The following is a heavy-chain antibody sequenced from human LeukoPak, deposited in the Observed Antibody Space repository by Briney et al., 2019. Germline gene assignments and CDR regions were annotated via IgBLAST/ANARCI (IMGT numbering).Heavy chain of an antibody. J-gene: IGHJ4*02. Sequence: PGGSLRLSCAASGFTSSSYAMHWVRQAPGKGLEWVAVISYDGSNKYYADSVKGRFTISRDNSKNTLYLQMNSLRAEDTAVYYCARDSIAYCGGDCYSGPFDYWGQGTLVTVSS. CDR2: ISYDGSNK. CDR1: GFTSSSYA. D-gene: IGHD2-21*02. CDR3: ARDSIAYCGGDCYSGPFDY. V-gene: IGHV3-30-3*01.